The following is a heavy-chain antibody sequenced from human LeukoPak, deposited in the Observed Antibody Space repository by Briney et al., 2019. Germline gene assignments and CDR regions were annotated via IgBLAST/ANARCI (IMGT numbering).Heavy chain of an antibody. CDR3: AKEGSYSGSRFDY. V-gene: IGHV3-23*01. CDR1: GFTFSSYA. Sequence: WGSLRLSCAASGFTFSSYAMSWVRQAPGKGLEWVSFISGGGDDKYYADSVRGRFTMSRDNPKNTLFLQMNSLRGEDTAVYYCAKEGSYSGSRFDYWGQGSLVTVSS. CDR2: ISGGGDDK. D-gene: IGHD1-26*01. J-gene: IGHJ4*02.